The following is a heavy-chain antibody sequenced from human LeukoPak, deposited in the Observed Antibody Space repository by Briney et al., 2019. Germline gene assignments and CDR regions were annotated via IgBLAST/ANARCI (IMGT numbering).Heavy chain of an antibody. CDR1: GFTFSSYS. J-gene: IGHJ4*02. CDR2: ISWNSGSI. D-gene: IGHD3-22*01. Sequence: QPGGSLRLSCAASGFTFSSYSMNWVRQAPGKGLEWVSGISWNSGSIGYADSVKGRFTISRDNAKNSLSLQMNSLRTEDMAYYYCAKDSSSLYYYESSGFDYWGQGTLVTVSS. CDR3: AKDSSSLYYYESSGFDY. V-gene: IGHV3-9*03.